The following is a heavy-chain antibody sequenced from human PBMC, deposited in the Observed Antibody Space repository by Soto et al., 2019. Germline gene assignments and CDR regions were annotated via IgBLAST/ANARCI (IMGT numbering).Heavy chain of an antibody. D-gene: IGHD4-4*01. Sequence: LRLSCAASGFTFSSYAMHWVRQAPGKGLEWVAVISYDGSNKYYADSVKGRFTISRDNSKNTLYLQMNSLRAEDTAVYYCARDYDYSNGGTLDYWGQGTLVTVSS. J-gene: IGHJ4*02. CDR2: ISYDGSNK. V-gene: IGHV3-30-3*01. CDR3: ARDYDYSNGGTLDY. CDR1: GFTFSSYA.